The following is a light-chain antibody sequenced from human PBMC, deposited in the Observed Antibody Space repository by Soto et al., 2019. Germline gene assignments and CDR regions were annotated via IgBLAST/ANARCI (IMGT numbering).Light chain of an antibody. Sequence: QSALTQPPSASGSPGQSVTISCTGTSSDVGGYNYVSWYQQHPGKAPKLMIYEVSKRPSGVPDRFSGSKSGNTASLTVSGLPGEDEADYYCSSYAGSNNLVFGGGTKVTVL. CDR1: SSDVGGYNY. CDR2: EVS. J-gene: IGLJ3*02. V-gene: IGLV2-8*01. CDR3: SSYAGSNNLV.